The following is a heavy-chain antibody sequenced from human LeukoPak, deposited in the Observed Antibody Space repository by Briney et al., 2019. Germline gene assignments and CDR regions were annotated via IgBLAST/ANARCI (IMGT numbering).Heavy chain of an antibody. V-gene: IGHV1-69*06. J-gene: IGHJ6*04. CDR3: ASYGSGTSGMDV. D-gene: IGHD3-10*01. Sequence: ASVKVSCKASGGTFSSYAISWVRQAPGQGLEWMGGIIPIFGTANYAQKFQGRVTITADKSTSTAYMELSSLRSEDTAVYYCASYGSGTSGMDVWGKGTTVTISS. CDR2: IIPIFGTA. CDR1: GGTFSSYA.